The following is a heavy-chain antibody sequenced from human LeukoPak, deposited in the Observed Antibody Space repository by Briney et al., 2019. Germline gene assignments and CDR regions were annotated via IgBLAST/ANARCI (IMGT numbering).Heavy chain of an antibody. CDR2: INHSGST. V-gene: IGHV4-34*01. CDR3: ARVAYSSSWRRQTARSVEDYFDH. J-gene: IGHJ4*02. CDR1: GGSFSGYY. Sequence: SETLSLTCAVYGGSFSGYYWSWIRQPPGKGLEWIGEINHSGSTNYNPSLKSRVTISVDTSKNQFSLKLSSVTAADTAVYYCARVAYSSSWRRQTARSVEDYFDHWGQGTLVTVSS. D-gene: IGHD6-13*01.